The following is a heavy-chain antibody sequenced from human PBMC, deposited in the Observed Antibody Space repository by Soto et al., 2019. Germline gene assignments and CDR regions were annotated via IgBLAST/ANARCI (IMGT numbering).Heavy chain of an antibody. CDR2: ISYDGTNK. J-gene: IGHJ4*02. V-gene: IGHV3-30*18. CDR1: GFTFSSHG. Sequence: GGSLRLSCAASGFTFSSHGMHWVRQAPGKGLEWVAVISYDGTNKYYADSVKGRFTISRDNSENTLYLQMNSLRAEDTAVYYCAKTYYYGSGHFDYWGQGTLVTVSS. CDR3: AKTYYYGSGHFDY. D-gene: IGHD3-10*01.